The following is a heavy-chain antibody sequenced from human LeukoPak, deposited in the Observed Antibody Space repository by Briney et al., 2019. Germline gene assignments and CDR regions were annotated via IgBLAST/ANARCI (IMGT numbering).Heavy chain of an antibody. CDR3: ARDSRGCSSTSCYSYGMDV. CDR2: IYYSGST. J-gene: IGHJ6*02. CDR1: GGSIRRGGYY. D-gene: IGHD2-2*01. Sequence: SETLCLTCTFSGGSIRRGGYYWSWIRQHPGKGLEWVGYIYYSGSTYYNPSLKSRVTLSVDTSKNQFSLKLSSVTAADTAVYYCARDSRGCSSTSCYSYGMDVWGQGTTVTVSS. V-gene: IGHV4-31*03.